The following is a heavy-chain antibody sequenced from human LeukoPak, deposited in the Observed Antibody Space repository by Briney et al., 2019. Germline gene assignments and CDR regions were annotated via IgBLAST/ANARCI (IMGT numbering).Heavy chain of an antibody. J-gene: IGHJ4*02. CDR3: ARDWDIAAGTY. Sequence: ASVKVSCKASGFTFTSYYMHWVRQAPGQGLEWMGWINPNSGGTNYAQKFQGRVTMTRDTSISTAYMELSRLRSDDTAVYYCARDWDIAAGTYWGQGTLVTVSS. D-gene: IGHD6-6*01. CDR2: INPNSGGT. CDR1: GFTFTSYY. V-gene: IGHV1-2*02.